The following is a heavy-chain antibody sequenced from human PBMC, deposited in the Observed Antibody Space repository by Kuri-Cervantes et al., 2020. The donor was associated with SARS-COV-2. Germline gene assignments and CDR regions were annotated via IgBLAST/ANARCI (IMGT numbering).Heavy chain of an antibody. D-gene: IGHD3-22*01. CDR2: ISAYNGNT. V-gene: IGHV1-18*01. Sequence: GESLKISCKASGGTFSSYAISWVRQAPGQGLEWMGWISAYNGNTNYAQKLQGRVTMTTDTSTSTAYMKLRSLRSDDTAVYYCARVVFTMIVVVPDYWGQGTLVTVSS. CDR1: GGTFSSYA. CDR3: ARVVFTMIVVVPDY. J-gene: IGHJ4*02.